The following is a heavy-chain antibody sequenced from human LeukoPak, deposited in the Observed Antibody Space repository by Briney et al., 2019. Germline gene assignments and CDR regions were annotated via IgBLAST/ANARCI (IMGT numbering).Heavy chain of an antibody. V-gene: IGHV4-34*01. Sequence: SETLSLTCAVYGGSFSGYYWSWIRQPPGKGLEWIGEINHSGSTNYNPSLKSRVTISVDTSKNQFSLQLNSVTPEDTAVYYCARGWLQSGFDYWGQGTLVTVSS. CDR3: ARGWLQSGFDY. CDR1: GGSFSGYY. D-gene: IGHD5-24*01. CDR2: INHSGST. J-gene: IGHJ4*02.